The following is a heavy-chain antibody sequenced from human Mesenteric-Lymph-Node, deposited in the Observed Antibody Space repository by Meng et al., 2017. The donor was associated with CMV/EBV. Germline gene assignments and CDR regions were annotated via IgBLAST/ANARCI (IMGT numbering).Heavy chain of an antibody. D-gene: IGHD3-22*01. J-gene: IGHJ6*02. Sequence: GESLKISCAASGFTFSSYSMNWVRQAPGKGLEWVSSISSSSSYIYYADSVKGRFTISRDNAKNSLYLQMNSLRAEDTAVYYCARVGARKDSSGYLSYYYYRMDVWGQGTTVTVSS. CDR1: GFTFSSYS. V-gene: IGHV3-21*01. CDR2: ISSSSSYI. CDR3: ARVGARKDSSGYLSYYYYRMDV.